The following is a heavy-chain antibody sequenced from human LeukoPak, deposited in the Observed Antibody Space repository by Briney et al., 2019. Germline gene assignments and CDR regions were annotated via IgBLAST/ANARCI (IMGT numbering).Heavy chain of an antibody. CDR1: GYTFNSYY. D-gene: IGHD4-23*01. Sequence: ASVKVSCKASGYTFNSYYMHWVRQAPGQGLEWVGLISPTGDSTNYAQTFRGRVTMTRDTSTNTVYMDLSSLRSEDTAVYYCAREASGGYFAYWGQGTLVIVSS. V-gene: IGHV1-46*02. CDR3: AREASGGYFAY. CDR2: ISPTGDST. J-gene: IGHJ4*02.